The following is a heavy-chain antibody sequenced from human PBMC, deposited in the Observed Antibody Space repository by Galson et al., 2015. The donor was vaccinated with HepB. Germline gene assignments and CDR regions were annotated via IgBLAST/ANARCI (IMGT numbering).Heavy chain of an antibody. CDR2: ISFDGSYE. V-gene: IGHV3-30*04. Sequence: SLRLSCAASTVTFSSYAMHWVRQAPGKGLEWVAVISFDGSYEDYADSVKGRFTISRDNSKNMVYLQMNSLRTDDTAVYFCARGGGDFDYWGQGTLVTVSS. CDR3: ARGGGDFDY. CDR1: TVTFSSYA. J-gene: IGHJ4*02. D-gene: IGHD3-10*01.